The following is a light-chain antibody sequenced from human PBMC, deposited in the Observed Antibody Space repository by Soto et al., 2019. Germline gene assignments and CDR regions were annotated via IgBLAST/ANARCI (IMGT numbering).Light chain of an antibody. CDR1: GSNIGTTD. CDR2: GDD. J-gene: IGLJ3*02. V-gene: IGLV1-47*01. CDR3: AMWHDSLRLWV. Sequence: QSVLTQPPSASGTPGQRVTISCSGSGSNIGTTDAYWLQLLPGTAPKLLVHGDDKRPSGVPDRFSGSKSGTSASLAISGLRPEDEADYYCAMWHDSLRLWVFGGGTQLTVL.